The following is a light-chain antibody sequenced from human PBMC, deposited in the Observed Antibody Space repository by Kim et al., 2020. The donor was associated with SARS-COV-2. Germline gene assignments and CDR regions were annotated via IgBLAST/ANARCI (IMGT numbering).Light chain of an antibody. J-gene: IGKJ5*01. V-gene: IGKV3-11*01. Sequence: EIVLTQSPATLSLSPGERATLSCRASQNIGIYLAWYQQKPGQAPSLLIYHASNRATGIPARFSGSGSGTDFTLTITSLEPEDFAVYYCQQHRNWPITFGRGTRLEIK. CDR3: QQHRNWPIT. CDR1: QNIGIY. CDR2: HAS.